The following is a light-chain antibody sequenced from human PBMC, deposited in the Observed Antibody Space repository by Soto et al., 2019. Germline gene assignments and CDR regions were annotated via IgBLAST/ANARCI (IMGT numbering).Light chain of an antibody. CDR2: GAF. V-gene: IGKV3-15*01. CDR1: QSVAGN. Sequence: EIVMTQSPATLSVSPGEGATLSCWASQSVAGNLAWYQQKPGQAPRLLIYGAFTRATGIPATFSGSGSGTEFTLTISSLQSEDFAVYYCQQYNKWPLTFGGGTKVENK. CDR3: QQYNKWPLT. J-gene: IGKJ4*01.